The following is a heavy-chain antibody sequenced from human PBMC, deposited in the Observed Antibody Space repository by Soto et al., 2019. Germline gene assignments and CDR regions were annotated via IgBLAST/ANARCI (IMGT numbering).Heavy chain of an antibody. Sequence: GESLKIYCKGSGYSFTSYWIGWVRQMPGKGREGMGSNYPCDSDTRYSPALQGQFTISADKSTSTAYLQWSSLKASDTAMYYCAGGGVRGVITRTRDYYGMDVWGQGTTVTVSS. D-gene: IGHD3-10*01. CDR3: AGGGVRGVITRTRDYYGMDV. V-gene: IGHV5-51*01. J-gene: IGHJ6*01. CDR2: NYPCDSDT. CDR1: GYSFTSYW.